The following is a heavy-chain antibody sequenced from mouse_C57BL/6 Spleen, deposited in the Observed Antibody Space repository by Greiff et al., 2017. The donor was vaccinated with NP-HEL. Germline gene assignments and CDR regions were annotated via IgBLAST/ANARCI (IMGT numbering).Heavy chain of an antibody. J-gene: IGHJ2*01. CDR3: TRTPSPIVLRYSYYFDY. Sequence: VKLQESGAELVRPGASVTLSCKASGYTFTDYEMHWVKQTPVHGLEWIGAIDPETGGTAYNQKFKGKAILTADKSSSTAYMELRSLTSEDSAVYYCTRTPSPIVLRYSYYFDYWGQGTTLTVSS. CDR1: GYTFTDYE. D-gene: IGHD1-1*01. CDR2: IDPETGGT. V-gene: IGHV1-15*01.